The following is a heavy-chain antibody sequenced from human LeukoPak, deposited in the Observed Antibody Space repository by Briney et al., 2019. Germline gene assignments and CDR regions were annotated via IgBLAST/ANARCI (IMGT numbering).Heavy chain of an antibody. Sequence: SETLSLTCAVYGGSFSGNYWSWIRQPPGKGLEWIGEIDHSGSTNSNPSLKSRVTISVDTSKNQFSLKLTSVTAADTAVYYCARVLRSRIKFTMVRGVSPANYFYYYMDVWGKGTTVTVSS. J-gene: IGHJ6*03. CDR3: ARVLRSRIKFTMVRGVSPANYFYYYMDV. V-gene: IGHV4-34*01. CDR1: GGSFSGNY. D-gene: IGHD3-10*01. CDR2: IDHSGST.